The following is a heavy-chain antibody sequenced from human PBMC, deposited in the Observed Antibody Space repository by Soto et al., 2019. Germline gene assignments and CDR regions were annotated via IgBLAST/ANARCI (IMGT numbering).Heavy chain of an antibody. J-gene: IGHJ5*02. D-gene: IGHD3-10*01. CDR1: GGSISSSEYY. CDR2: IYYSGKT. CDR3: VTSYALGSPNWFDP. Sequence: XGTLSLTCTVSGGSISSSEYYWGWIRQPPGKGLEWIGSIYYSGKTLYNPSLQSRVTISVDTSKNQFTLNLRSLTAADTAVYYCVTSYALGSPNWFDPWGQGTLVPVSS. V-gene: IGHV4-39*01.